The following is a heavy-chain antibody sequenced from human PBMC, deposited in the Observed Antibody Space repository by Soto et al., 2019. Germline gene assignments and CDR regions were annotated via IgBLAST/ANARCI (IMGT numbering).Heavy chain of an antibody. J-gene: IGHJ4*02. CDR2: ISGSGGST. Sequence: EVQLLESGGGLVQPGGSLRLSCAASGFTFSSYAMSWVRQAPGKGLEWVSAISGSGGSTYYADSVKGRFTISRDNSKNTLYLQMNSLRAEDTAVYYCAKVPPGVIAVAGWVFDYWGQGTLVTVSS. CDR3: AKVPPGVIAVAGWVFDY. CDR1: GFTFSSYA. D-gene: IGHD6-19*01. V-gene: IGHV3-23*01.